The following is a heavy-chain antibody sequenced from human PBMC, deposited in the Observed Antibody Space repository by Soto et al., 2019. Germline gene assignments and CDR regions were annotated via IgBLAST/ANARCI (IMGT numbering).Heavy chain of an antibody. CDR1: GGSISSGGYS. V-gene: IGHV4-30-2*01. J-gene: IGHJ4*02. D-gene: IGHD2-15*01. Sequence: QLQLQESGSGLVKPSQTLSLTCAVSGGSISSGGYSWSWIRQPPGKGLEWIGYIYHSGTYYNPSLKSRVTISVDRSKNQFSLKLSSVTAAETRVYYCASISSRYCSGGTCYRPIDYWGQGTLVTVSS. CDR2: IYHSGT. CDR3: ASISSRYCSGGTCYRPIDY.